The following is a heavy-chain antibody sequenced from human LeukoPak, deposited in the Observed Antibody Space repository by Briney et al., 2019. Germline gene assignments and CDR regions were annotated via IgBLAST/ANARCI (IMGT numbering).Heavy chain of an antibody. D-gene: IGHD3-22*01. CDR3: ASGGRLYENSGYDHDY. CDR2: SNPNNGGT. Sequence: ASVTLSCTSSGYTCTGYYIHWVRQAPAPGQERMGWSNPNNGGTNYSTKSHGRVTITRDTSTNTDYMELSRLRSDDAAVYYCASGGRLYENSGYDHDYWGQGTLVTVSS. V-gene: IGHV1-2*02. J-gene: IGHJ4*02. CDR1: GYTCTGYY.